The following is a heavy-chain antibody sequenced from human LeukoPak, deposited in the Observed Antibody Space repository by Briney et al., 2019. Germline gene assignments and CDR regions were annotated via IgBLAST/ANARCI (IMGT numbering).Heavy chain of an antibody. CDR1: GFTFGDYA. V-gene: IGHV3-48*03. J-gene: IGHJ4*02. D-gene: IGHD6-13*01. Sequence: GGSLRLSCTASGFTFGDYAMSWFRQAPGKGLEWVSYISGSSGIIDYADSVRGRFTISRDNAKNSLYLQMNSLGTEDTAVYYCARPLDSSNNYFDYWGQGTLVTVSA. CDR2: ISGSSGII. CDR3: ARPLDSSNNYFDY.